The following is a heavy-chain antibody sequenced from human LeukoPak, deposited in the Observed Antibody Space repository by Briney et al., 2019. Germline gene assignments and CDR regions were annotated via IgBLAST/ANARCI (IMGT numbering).Heavy chain of an antibody. CDR1: GGSIGSYY. Sequence: SETLSLTCTVSGGSIGSYYCSWIRQPAGKGLEWIGRIYTSGTTNYNPSLKSRVTISVDMPKNQFSLKLSSVAAADTAVYYCATVDSGSGYVDYWGQGTLVTVSS. D-gene: IGHD2-15*01. V-gene: IGHV4-4*07. J-gene: IGHJ4*02. CDR2: IYTSGTT. CDR3: ATVDSGSGYVDY.